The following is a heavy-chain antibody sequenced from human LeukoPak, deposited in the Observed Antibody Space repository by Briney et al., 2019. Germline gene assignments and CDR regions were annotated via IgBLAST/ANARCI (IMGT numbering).Heavy chain of an antibody. V-gene: IGHV4-59*01. CDR2: IYYSGST. CDR3: ARAMGATAGFYFDY. D-gene: IGHD1-26*01. Sequence: PSETLSLTCTVSGGSISSYYWSWIRQPPGKGLEWIGYIYYSGSTNYNPSLKSQVTISVETSKNQFSLKLSSVTAADTAVYYCARAMGATAGFYFDYWGQGTLVTVSS. J-gene: IGHJ4*02. CDR1: GGSISSYY.